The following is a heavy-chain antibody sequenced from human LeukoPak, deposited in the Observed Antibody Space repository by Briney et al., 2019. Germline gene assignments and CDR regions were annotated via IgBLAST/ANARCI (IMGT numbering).Heavy chain of an antibody. D-gene: IGHD4-17*01. Sequence: PSETLSLTCAVYGGSFSGYYWSWIRQPPGKGLEWIGEINHSGSTNYNPSLKSRATISVDTSKNQFSLKLSSVTAADTAVYYCARGRTTVTKDYWGQGTLVTLSS. J-gene: IGHJ4*02. CDR3: ARGRTTVTKDY. V-gene: IGHV4-34*01. CDR1: GGSFSGYY. CDR2: INHSGST.